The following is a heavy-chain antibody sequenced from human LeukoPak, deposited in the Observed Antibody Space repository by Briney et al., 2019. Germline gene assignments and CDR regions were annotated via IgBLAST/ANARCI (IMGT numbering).Heavy chain of an antibody. V-gene: IGHV4-30-2*01. Sequence: PSETLSLTRTVSGGSISSGGYYWSWIRQPPGKGLEWIGYIYHSGSTYYNPSLKSRVTISVDRSKNQFSLKLSSVTAADTAVYYCARFYDFWSGFDYWGQGTLVTVSS. CDR1: GGSISSGGYY. J-gene: IGHJ4*02. CDR3: ARFYDFWSGFDY. D-gene: IGHD3-3*01. CDR2: IYHSGST.